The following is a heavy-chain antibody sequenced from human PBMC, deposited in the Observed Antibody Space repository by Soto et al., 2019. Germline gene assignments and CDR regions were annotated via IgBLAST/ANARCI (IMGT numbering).Heavy chain of an antibody. CDR3: ARDLTIAAAGGDYYYYGMDV. D-gene: IGHD6-13*01. V-gene: IGHV4-59*01. CDR2: IYYSGST. CDR1: GGSISSYY. J-gene: IGHJ6*02. Sequence: SETLSLTCTVSGGSISSYYWSWIRQPPGKGLEWIGYIYYSGSTNYNPSLKSRVTISVDTSKNQFSLKLSSVTAADTAVYYCARDLTIAAAGGDYYYYGMDVWGQGTKVTVSS.